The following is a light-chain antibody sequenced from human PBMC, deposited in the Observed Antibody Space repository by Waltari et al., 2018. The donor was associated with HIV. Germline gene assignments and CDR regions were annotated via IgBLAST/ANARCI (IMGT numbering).Light chain of an antibody. CDR2: EVS. V-gene: IGLV2-23*02. CDR3: CSYVGWSTILYV. J-gene: IGLJ1*01. Sequence: QSALTQPASVSGSPGQSITISCTGTSSDVGSYNLVSWYQQDPGKAPKLLIYEVSKRRSWFSNRFSGSKSGNTSSLTISGLQAEDEADYYCCSYVGWSTILYVFGTGTKVTVL. CDR1: SSDVGSYNL.